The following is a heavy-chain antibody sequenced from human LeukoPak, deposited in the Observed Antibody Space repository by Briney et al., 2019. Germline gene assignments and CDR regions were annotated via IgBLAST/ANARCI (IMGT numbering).Heavy chain of an antibody. CDR1: GGSISDDY. CDR2: IYHSGST. J-gene: IGHJ4*02. V-gene: IGHV4-59*12. CDR3: ARVGHY. Sequence: PSETLSLTCTVSGGSISDDYWSWIRQPPGKGLEWIGYIYHSGSTYYNPSLKSRVTISVDRSKNQFSLKLSSVTAADTAVYYCARVGHYWGQGTLVTVSS. D-gene: IGHD1-26*01.